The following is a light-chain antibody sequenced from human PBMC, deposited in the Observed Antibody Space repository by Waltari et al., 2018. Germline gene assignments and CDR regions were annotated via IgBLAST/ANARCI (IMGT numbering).Light chain of an antibody. CDR3: QQYNRFSP. CDR1: KAINKW. V-gene: IGKV1-5*01. Sequence: DTQLSQFPSTLAASVGDRVTITCRARKAINKWLAWYQQKPGKAPKVLIYDASTLQSGVPSRFSGSGSGTEFTLTIDSLQPDDFATYYCQQYNRFSPFGQGTNVEVK. CDR2: DAS. J-gene: IGKJ1*01.